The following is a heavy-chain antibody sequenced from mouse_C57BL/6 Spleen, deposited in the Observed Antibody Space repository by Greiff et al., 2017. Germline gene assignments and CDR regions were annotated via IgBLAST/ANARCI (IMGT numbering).Heavy chain of an antibody. Sequence: EVMLVESGAELVRPGASVKLSCTASGFNIKDDYMHWVKQRPEQGLEWIGWIDPENGDTEYASKFQGKATITADTSSNTAYLQLSSLTSEDTAVYYCTRGLKYFDVWGTGTTVTVSS. CDR3: TRGLKYFDV. V-gene: IGHV14-4*01. J-gene: IGHJ1*03. CDR1: GFNIKDDY. CDR2: IDPENGDT.